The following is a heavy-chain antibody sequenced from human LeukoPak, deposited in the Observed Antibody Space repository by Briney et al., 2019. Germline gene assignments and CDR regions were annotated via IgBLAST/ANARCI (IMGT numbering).Heavy chain of an antibody. J-gene: IGHJ4*02. Sequence: SETLSLTCAVYGGSFSGYYWSWIRQPPGKGLEWIGEINHSGSTNYNPSLASRVTMSEDTSKNQFSLKLNSVTAEDTAVYYCARGHRGVFTDPINYWAQGTLVTVSS. V-gene: IGHV4-34*01. CDR1: GGSFSGYY. D-gene: IGHD5-12*01. CDR3: ARGHRGVFTDPINY. CDR2: INHSGST.